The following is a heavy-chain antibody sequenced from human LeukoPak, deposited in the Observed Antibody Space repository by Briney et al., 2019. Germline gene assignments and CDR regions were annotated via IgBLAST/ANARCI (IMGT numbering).Heavy chain of an antibody. V-gene: IGHV3-23*01. J-gene: IGHJ3*02. CDR2: ISGSGVGT. CDR3: AKVPAAQGDAFDI. Sequence: GGSLRLSCAASGFTFSSYAMNWVRQPPGKGLEWVSAISGSGVGTYYADSVKGRFTISRDNSNNTLYVQMNSLRAEDTAVYYCAKVPAAQGDAFDIWGQGTMVTVSS. D-gene: IGHD6-25*01. CDR1: GFTFSSYA.